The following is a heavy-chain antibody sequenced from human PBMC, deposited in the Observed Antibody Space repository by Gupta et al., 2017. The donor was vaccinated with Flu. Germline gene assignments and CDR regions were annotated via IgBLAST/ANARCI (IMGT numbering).Heavy chain of an antibody. CDR1: GGSFSGYY. CDR2: INHSGST. V-gene: IGHV4-34*01. D-gene: IGHD6-13*01. Sequence: QVQLQQWGAGLLKPSETLSLTCAVYGGSFSGYYWSWIRQPPGKGLEWIGEINHSGSTNYNPSLTSRVTISVDTSKNQFSLKLSSGTAADTAVYYCARGLPIAAAGIGSWKSDGRGFDYWGQGTLVTVSS. J-gene: IGHJ4*02. CDR3: ARGLPIAAAGIGSWKSDGRGFDY.